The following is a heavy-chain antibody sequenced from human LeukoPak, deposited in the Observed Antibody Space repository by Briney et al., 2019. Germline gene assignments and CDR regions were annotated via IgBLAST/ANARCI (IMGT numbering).Heavy chain of an antibody. CDR1: GYTFTSYA. D-gene: IGHD3-22*01. Sequence: ASVKVSCKASGYTFTSYAMHWVRQAPGQRLEWMGWINAGNGNTKYSQKFQGRVTITRDTSASTAYMELSSLRSEDTAVYYCARQPGGYYYDSSGYYDYWGQGTLVTVSS. CDR2: INAGNGNT. V-gene: IGHV1-3*01. J-gene: IGHJ4*02. CDR3: ARQPGGYYYDSSGYYDY.